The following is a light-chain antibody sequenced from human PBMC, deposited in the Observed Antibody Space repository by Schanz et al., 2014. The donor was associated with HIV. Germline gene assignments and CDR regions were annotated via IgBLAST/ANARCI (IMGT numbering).Light chain of an antibody. CDR3: QQYNNWPPVT. J-gene: IGKJ2*01. Sequence: VVMTQSPATLSVSLGERATLSCRASQSVSSNLAWYQQKPGQAPRLLIYAASTRATGIPARFTGSGSGTEFTLTISSLQSEDFAVYYCQQYNNWPPVTFGQGTKLEIK. CDR2: AAS. CDR1: QSVSSN. V-gene: IGKV3-15*01.